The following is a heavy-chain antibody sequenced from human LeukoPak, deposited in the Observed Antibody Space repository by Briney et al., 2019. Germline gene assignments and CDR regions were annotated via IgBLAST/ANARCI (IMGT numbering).Heavy chain of an antibody. CDR2: IKHDASEK. V-gene: IGHV3-7*03. CDR3: AKDHSAYYYDSSGYYRGAAFDI. J-gene: IGHJ3*02. D-gene: IGHD3-22*01. CDR1: GFIFSGYW. Sequence: GGSLRLSCEASGFIFSGYWMSWVRQAPGKGLEWVANIKHDASEKHYVYPVKGRFTISRDNTKNSVYLQMNSLRAEDTAVYYCAKDHSAYYYDSSGYYRGAAFDIWGQGTMVTVSS.